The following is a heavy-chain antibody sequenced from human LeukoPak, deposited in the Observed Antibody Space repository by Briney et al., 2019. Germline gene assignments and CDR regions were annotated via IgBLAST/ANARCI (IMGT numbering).Heavy chain of an antibody. CDR3: ARGFGSGSKRYYYYYYGMDV. D-gene: IGHD3-10*01. J-gene: IGHJ6*04. CDR2: ISAYNGNT. CDR1: GYTFTSYG. V-gene: IGHV1-18*04. Sequence: ASVKVSCKASGYTFTSYGISWVRQAPGQGLEWMGWISAYNGNTNYAQKLQGRVTMTTDTSTSTAYMELRSLRSDDTAVYYCARGFGSGSKRYYYYYYGMDVWGKGTTATVSS.